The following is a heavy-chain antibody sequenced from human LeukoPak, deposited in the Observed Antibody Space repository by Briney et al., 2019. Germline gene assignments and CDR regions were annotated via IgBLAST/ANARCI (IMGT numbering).Heavy chain of an antibody. CDR1: GFAFSSYN. J-gene: IGHJ4*02. CDR2: IGSSGSPT. CDR3: ARGSTYYDSSGQVPFDY. V-gene: IGHV3-48*01. D-gene: IGHD3-22*01. Sequence: TGGSLRLSCAASGFAFSSYNMNWVRQAPGKGLEWISYIGSSGSPTHYADSVGGRFTISRDNGKNTLYLQMNSLRAEDTAVYYCARGSTYYDSSGQVPFDYWGQGTLVTVSS.